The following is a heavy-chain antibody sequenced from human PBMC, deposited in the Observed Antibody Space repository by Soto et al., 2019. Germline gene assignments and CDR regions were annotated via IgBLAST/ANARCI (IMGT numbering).Heavy chain of an antibody. V-gene: IGHV3-30*03. Sequence: GGSLRLSCAASGFTFSSYGMHWVRQAPGKGLEWVAVISYDGSNKYYADSVKGRFTISRDISKNTLYLQMNSLRAEDTAEYYCATNRGSLWGQGTLVTVSS. CDR2: ISYDGSNK. CDR3: ATNRGSL. J-gene: IGHJ4*02. CDR1: GFTFSSYG. D-gene: IGHD7-27*01.